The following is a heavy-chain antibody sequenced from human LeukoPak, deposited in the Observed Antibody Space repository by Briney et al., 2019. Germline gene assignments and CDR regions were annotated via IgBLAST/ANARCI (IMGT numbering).Heavy chain of an antibody. CDR1: GFTFSSYA. Sequence: GGSLRRSCAASGFTFSSYAMSWVRQAPGKGLEWVSAISGSGGSTYYADSVKGRFTISRDNAKNSLYLQMNSLRAEDTAVYYCARDPDYDILTGYRDAFDIWGQGTMVTVSS. CDR3: ARDPDYDILTGYRDAFDI. D-gene: IGHD3-9*01. CDR2: ISGSGGST. J-gene: IGHJ3*02. V-gene: IGHV3-23*01.